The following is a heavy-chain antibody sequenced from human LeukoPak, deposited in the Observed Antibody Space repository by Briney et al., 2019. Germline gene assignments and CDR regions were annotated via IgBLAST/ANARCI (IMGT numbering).Heavy chain of an antibody. Sequence: GGSLRLSCAASGFTVSNYYMSWVRQAPGKGLEWVSAISGSGGSTYYADSVKGRFTISRDNSKNTLYLQMNSLRAEDTAVYYCAYDFWSGYYQDYWGQRTLVSVSS. D-gene: IGHD3-3*01. CDR3: AYDFWSGYYQDY. CDR2: ISGSGGST. V-gene: IGHV3-23*01. CDR1: GFTVSNYY. J-gene: IGHJ4*02.